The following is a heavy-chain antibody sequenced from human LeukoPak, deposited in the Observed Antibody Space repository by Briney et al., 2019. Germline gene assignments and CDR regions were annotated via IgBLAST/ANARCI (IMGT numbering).Heavy chain of an antibody. CDR3: ARGSMHVYHLYTDY. D-gene: IGHD3-16*01. Sequence: GGSLRLSCAASGFTYTNYWVSWFRQAPGQGLEWVASIKQDGSERYYVDSVKGRFTISRDNAKNSLFLQLSSLRVEDTAVYYCARGSMHVYHLYTDYWGQGTLVTVSS. CDR2: IKQDGSER. CDR1: GFTYTNYW. J-gene: IGHJ4*02. V-gene: IGHV3-7*01.